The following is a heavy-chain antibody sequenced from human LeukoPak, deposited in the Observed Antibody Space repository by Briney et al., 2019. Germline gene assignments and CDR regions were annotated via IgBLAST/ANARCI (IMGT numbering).Heavy chain of an antibody. CDR3: ARVSGGSSGYVFDY. CDR2: IRSSGGTK. D-gene: IGHD3-22*01. J-gene: IGHJ4*02. Sequence: GSLRLSCAASGFTFSSYEMNWVRQAPGKGPEWVSYIRSSGGTKYYADSVKGRFTISRDNAKNSLYLQMNSLRAEDSAVYYCARVSGGSSGYVFDYWGQGTLVTVSS. V-gene: IGHV3-48*03. CDR1: GFTFSSYE.